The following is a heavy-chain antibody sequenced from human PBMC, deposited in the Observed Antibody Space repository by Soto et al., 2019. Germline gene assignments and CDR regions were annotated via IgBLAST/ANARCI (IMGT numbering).Heavy chain of an antibody. CDR1: GYPVTAYY. CDR3: ARRGGVGVAGSAAFDM. J-gene: IGHJ3*02. V-gene: IGHV1-2*02. D-gene: IGHD3-3*01. CDR2: INPATGAA. Sequence: QLHLVQSGAVVKKPGASVTVSCSASGYPVTAYYMHWVRQAPGRGLEWMGGINPATGAAKYTQTFQGRVTMTRDTSTRTVFMELSCLTSEDTAGFYCARRGGVGVAGSAAFDMWGQGTLVTVSS.